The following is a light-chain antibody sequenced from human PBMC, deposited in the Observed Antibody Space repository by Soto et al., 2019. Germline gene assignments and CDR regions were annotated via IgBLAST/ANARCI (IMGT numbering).Light chain of an antibody. CDR1: KNDIGVYDF. CDR2: EVV. J-gene: IGLJ1*01. Sequence: QPVLNQAASASGSPGQSFTISCTGNKNDIGVYDFVSWYQHHPGKAPRLIIYEVVQRPSGVPDRFSGYKYGNTASLTVSGLQAADEADYFCKSYAGSNTYVFGSGTKVTVL. CDR3: KSYAGSNTYV. V-gene: IGLV2-8*01.